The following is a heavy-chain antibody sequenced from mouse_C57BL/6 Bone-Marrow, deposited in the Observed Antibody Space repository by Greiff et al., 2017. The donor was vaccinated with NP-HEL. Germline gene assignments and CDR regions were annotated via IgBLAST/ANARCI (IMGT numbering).Heavy chain of an antibody. D-gene: IGHD2-10*01. J-gene: IGHJ3*01. CDR1: GYTFTSYW. Sequence: VQLQQPGAELVRPGTSVKLSCKASGYTFTSYWMHWVKQRPGQGLEWIGVIDPSDSYTNYNQKFKGKATLTVDTSSSTAYMQLSSLTSEDSAVYYCARRAYYGAWFAYWGQGTLVTVSA. CDR3: ARRAYYGAWFAY. CDR2: IDPSDSYT. V-gene: IGHV1-59*01.